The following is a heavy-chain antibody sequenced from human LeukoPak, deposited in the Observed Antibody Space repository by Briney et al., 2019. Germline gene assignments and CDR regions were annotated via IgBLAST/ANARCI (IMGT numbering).Heavy chain of an antibody. Sequence: SETLSLTCTVSGGSISSYYWSWIRQPPGKGLEWIGYIYYSGSTNYNPSLKSRVTISVDTSKNQFSLKLSSVTAADTAVYYCARVAAAGIYGMGVWGQGTTVTVSS. CDR2: IYYSGST. CDR1: GGSISSYY. D-gene: IGHD6-13*01. CDR3: ARVAAAGIYGMGV. J-gene: IGHJ6*02. V-gene: IGHV4-59*01.